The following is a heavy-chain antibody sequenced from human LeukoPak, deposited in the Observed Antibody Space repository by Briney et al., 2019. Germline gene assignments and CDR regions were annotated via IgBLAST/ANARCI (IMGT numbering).Heavy chain of an antibody. J-gene: IGHJ4*02. V-gene: IGHV4-59*01. Sequence: PSETLSLTCTVSGGSISSYYWSWIRQPPGKGLEWIGYIYYSGSTNYNPSLKSRVTISVDTSKNQFSLKLSSVTAADTAVYYCARMGYYGSGSPLGYFDYWGQGTLVTVS. CDR2: IYYSGST. CDR3: ARMGYYGSGSPLGYFDY. D-gene: IGHD3-10*01. CDR1: GGSISSYY.